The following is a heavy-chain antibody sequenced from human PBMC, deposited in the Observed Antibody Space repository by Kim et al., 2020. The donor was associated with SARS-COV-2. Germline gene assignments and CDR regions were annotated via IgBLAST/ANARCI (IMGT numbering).Heavy chain of an antibody. J-gene: IGHJ3*02. CDR1: GFTFSGYA. V-gene: IGHV3-73*01. Sequence: GGSLRLSCAASGFTFSGYAMHWVRQAPGKGLEWVGRIRSKANSYATAYAASVKGSFTISRDDSKTTTYMQMNSLKTEDTAEYYCTRVSGTTLAFWDAFD. CDR3: TRVSGTTLAFWDAFD. D-gene: IGHD1-1*01. CDR2: IRSKANSYAT.